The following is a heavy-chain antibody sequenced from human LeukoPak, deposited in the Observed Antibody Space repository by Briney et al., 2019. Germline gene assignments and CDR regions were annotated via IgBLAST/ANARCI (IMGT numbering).Heavy chain of an antibody. CDR3: AKEYYDILTGRHNWFDP. CDR1: GFTFSSYA. CDR2: ISGSGGST. J-gene: IGHJ5*02. D-gene: IGHD3-9*01. Sequence: PGGSLRLSCAASGFTFSSYAMSWVRQAPGKGLEWVSAISGSGGSTYYADSVKGRFTISRDNSKNTLYLQMNSLRAEDTAVYYCAKEYYDILTGRHNWFDPWGQGTLVTVSS. V-gene: IGHV3-23*01.